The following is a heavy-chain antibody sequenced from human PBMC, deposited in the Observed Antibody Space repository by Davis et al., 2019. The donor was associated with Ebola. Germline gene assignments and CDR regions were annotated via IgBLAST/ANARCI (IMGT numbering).Heavy chain of an antibody. J-gene: IGHJ6*02. Sequence: SLKISCVASGVTSNDHAMHCVRQIPGKGLEWVSGIRDSVGIGYADSVKGRFTISRDNAKNSLYLQMNSLRVENTAVYYCTKDINPGRADVWGQGTTVTVSS. CDR1: GVTSNDHA. CDR2: IRDSVGI. V-gene: IGHV3-9*02. CDR3: TKDINPGRADV.